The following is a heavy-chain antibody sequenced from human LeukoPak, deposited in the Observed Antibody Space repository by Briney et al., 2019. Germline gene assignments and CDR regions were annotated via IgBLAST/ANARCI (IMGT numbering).Heavy chain of an antibody. V-gene: IGHV1-8*01. Sequence: ASVKVSCKASGYTFTSYDINWVRQATGQGLEWMGWMNPNSGNTGYAQKFQGRVTMTRNTSISTAYMELSSLRSEDTALYYCARAAWFSTSSKYYFDNWAREPWSPSPQ. CDR2: MNPNSGNT. J-gene: IGHJ4*02. CDR1: GYTFTSYD. D-gene: IGHD3-10*01. CDR3: ARAAWFSTSSKYYFDN.